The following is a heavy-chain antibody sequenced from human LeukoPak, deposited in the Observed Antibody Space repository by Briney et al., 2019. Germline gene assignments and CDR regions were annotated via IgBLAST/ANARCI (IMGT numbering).Heavy chain of an antibody. V-gene: IGHV3-9*01. CDR2: LGWNSGDI. J-gene: IGHJ3*02. CDR1: GFSFGDYA. CDR3: AKDDTFDI. Sequence: PGGSLRLSCVASGFSFGDYAMHWVRQAPGKGLEWVSGLGWNSGDIRYADSVKGRFTISRDSAKNSLYLQMDSLRAEDTALYYCAKDDTFDIWGQGTMVTVSS.